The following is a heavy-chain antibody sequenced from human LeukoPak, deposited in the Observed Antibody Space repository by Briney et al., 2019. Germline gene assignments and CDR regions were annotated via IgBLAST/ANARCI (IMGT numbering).Heavy chain of an antibody. CDR3: ARAQRGITMVRGVTPNHYYYHMDA. D-gene: IGHD3-10*01. Sequence: ASVKVSCKASGYTFTSYDINWVRQATGQGLEWMGWMNPNSGNTGYAQKFQGRVTMTRNTSISTAYMELSSLRSEDTAVYYCARAQRGITMVRGVTPNHYYYHMDAWGKGTTVTVSS. CDR1: GYTFTSYD. V-gene: IGHV1-8*01. CDR2: MNPNSGNT. J-gene: IGHJ6*03.